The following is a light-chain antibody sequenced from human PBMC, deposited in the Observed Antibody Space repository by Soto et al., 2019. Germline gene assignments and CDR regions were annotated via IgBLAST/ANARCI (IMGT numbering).Light chain of an antibody. V-gene: IGKV3-15*01. CDR2: GAS. CDR1: QSVSSK. Sequence: EIVMTQCPATVSVSAAEGSTLSSMASQSVSSKLAWYQQKPGQAPRLLIYGASTRATGIPARFSGSGSGTEFTLIISSLQSEDSAVYYCQQYNSWLWTFGQGTKVDIK. CDR3: QQYNSWLWT. J-gene: IGKJ1*01.